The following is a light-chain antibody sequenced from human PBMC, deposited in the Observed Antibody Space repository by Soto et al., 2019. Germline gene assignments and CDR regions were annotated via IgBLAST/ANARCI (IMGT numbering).Light chain of an antibody. Sequence: DIVMTQSPDSLAVSLGETATINCKSSQSVLYSSNNKNYLAWYQQKPGQPPKLLIYWASTRESGVPDRLSGSGSWTDFTLTISSLQAEDLAVYYCQQYYSTPYTFGKGTKLEIK. CDR3: QQYYSTPYT. CDR2: WAS. J-gene: IGKJ2*01. V-gene: IGKV4-1*01. CDR1: QSVLYSSNNKNY.